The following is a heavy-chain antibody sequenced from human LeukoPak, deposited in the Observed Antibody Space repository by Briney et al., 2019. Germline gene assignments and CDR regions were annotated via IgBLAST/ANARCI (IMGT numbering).Heavy chain of an antibody. CDR1: GFTFSSYS. J-gene: IGHJ4*02. CDR3: ARGRGGDYGGNSGHFDY. D-gene: IGHD4-23*01. CDR2: ISSSSSTI. Sequence: GGSLRLSCAASGFTFSSYSMNWVRQAPGKGLEWVSYISSSSSTIYYADSVKGQFTISRDNSKNTLYLQMNGLRAEDTAVYYCARGRGGDYGGNSGHFDYWGQGTLVTVSS. V-gene: IGHV3-48*04.